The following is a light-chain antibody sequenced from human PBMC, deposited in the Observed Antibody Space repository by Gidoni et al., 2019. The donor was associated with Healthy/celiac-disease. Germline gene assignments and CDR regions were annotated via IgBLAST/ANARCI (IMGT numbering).Light chain of an antibody. V-gene: IGKV1-5*03. J-gene: IGKJ1*01. CDR2: TAS. CDR1: QSISSW. Sequence: DIQMTQSPSTLSASVGDRVTITCRASQSISSWLAWYQQKPGKAPKLLFYTASSLESGVPETFGGRASGTVFTLTIIRLQPDVFAPYYFLQYNSYPITFGPGTKVDIK. CDR3: LQYNSYPIT.